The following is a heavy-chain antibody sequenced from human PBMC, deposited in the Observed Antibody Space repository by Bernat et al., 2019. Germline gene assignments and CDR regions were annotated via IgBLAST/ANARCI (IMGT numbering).Heavy chain of an antibody. CDR1: GFTFSSYG. CDR3: ASLFSPVGAFDI. D-gene: IGHD1-26*01. J-gene: IGHJ3*02. V-gene: IGHV3-33*01. CDR2: IWYDGSSK. Sequence: QVQLVESGGGVVQPGRSLRLSCAASGFTFSSYGMHWVRQAPGKGLEWVAVIWYDGSSKYYAGSVKGRFTISRDNSKNTLYLQMNSLRAEDTAVYYCASLFSPVGAFDIWGQGTMVTVSS.